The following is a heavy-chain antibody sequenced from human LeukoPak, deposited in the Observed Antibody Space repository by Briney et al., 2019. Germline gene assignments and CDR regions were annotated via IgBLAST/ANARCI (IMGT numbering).Heavy chain of an antibody. CDR3: ARDGGSGSFT. CDR1: GGSINGYY. CDR2: ISNSGTT. J-gene: IGHJ4*02. V-gene: IGHV4-4*07. D-gene: IGHD3-10*01. Sequence: SETLSLTCTVSGGSINGYYWSWLRQPAGKGLEWIGRISNSGTTNYNPSLKSRITVSVNTSKNQFSLRLNSVTAADTAVYYCARDGGSGSFTWGQGTLVTVSS.